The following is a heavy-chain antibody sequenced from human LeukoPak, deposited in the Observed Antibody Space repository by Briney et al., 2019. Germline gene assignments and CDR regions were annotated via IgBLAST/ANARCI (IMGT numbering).Heavy chain of an antibody. CDR1: GYTLTELS. J-gene: IGHJ4*02. V-gene: IGHV1-24*01. Sequence: GASVKVSCKVSGYTLTELSMHWVRQAPGKGLEWMGGFDPEDGETIYAQKFQGRVTMTEDTSTDTAYMELRSLRSDDTAVYYCARVLSSGYYNVKFDYWGQGTLVTVSS. D-gene: IGHD3-9*01. CDR3: ARVLSSGYYNVKFDY. CDR2: FDPEDGET.